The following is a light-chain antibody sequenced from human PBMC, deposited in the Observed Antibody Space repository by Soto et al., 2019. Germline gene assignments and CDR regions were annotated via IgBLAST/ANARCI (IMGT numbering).Light chain of an antibody. CDR2: GAS. CDR3: QQYGNSPLT. Sequence: ETLLTQSPGTLSLSPGERATLSCRASQSVSANNLAWYQQKPGQPPRLLVFGASIRATGIPDRFSGSGSGADFTLPISRLEPEDFAMFYCQQYGNSPLTFGGGTKVEIK. J-gene: IGKJ4*01. CDR1: QSVSANN. V-gene: IGKV3-20*01.